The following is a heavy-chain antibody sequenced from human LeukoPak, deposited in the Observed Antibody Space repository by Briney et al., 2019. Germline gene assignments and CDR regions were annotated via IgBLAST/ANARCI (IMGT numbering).Heavy chain of an antibody. CDR2: IYSGGST. Sequence: PGGSLRLSCAASGFTVSANHMSWVRQAPGKGLEWVSIIYSGGSTYYADSVKGRFTISRDNSKNTLYLQMHSLRAEDTAVYYCARDRTTYFDYWGQGTLVTVSS. CDR1: GFTVSANH. D-gene: IGHD1-1*01. J-gene: IGHJ4*02. V-gene: IGHV3-53*01. CDR3: ARDRTTYFDY.